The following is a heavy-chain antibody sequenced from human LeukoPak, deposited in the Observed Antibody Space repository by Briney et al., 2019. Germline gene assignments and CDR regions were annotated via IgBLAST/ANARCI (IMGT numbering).Heavy chain of an antibody. J-gene: IGHJ1*01. D-gene: IGHD3-22*01. CDR2: IIPIFGTA. V-gene: IGHV1-69*13. CDR3: ARGGYYDSSGYPSAEYFQH. CDR1: GGTFSSYA. Sequence: ASPKVSCKASGGTFSSYAISWVRQTPGQGLEWMGGIIPIFGTANYAQKFQGRVTITADESTSTAYMELSSLRSEDTAVYYCARGGYYDSSGYPSAEYFQHWGQGTLVTVSS.